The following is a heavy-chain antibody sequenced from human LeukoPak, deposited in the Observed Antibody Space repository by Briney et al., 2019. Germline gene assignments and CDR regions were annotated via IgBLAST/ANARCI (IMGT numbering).Heavy chain of an antibody. CDR2: IYYSGST. CDR1: GGSISSYY. V-gene: IGHV4-59*01. J-gene: IGHJ6*02. D-gene: IGHD2-2*01. CDR3: ARDIVVVPAVAKYYYYYGMDV. Sequence: SETLSLTCTVSGGSISSYYWSWIRQPPGKGLEWIGYIYYSGSTNYNPSLKSRVTISVDTSKNQFSLKLSSVTAEDTAVYYCARDIVVVPAVAKYYYYYGMDVWGQGTTVTVSS.